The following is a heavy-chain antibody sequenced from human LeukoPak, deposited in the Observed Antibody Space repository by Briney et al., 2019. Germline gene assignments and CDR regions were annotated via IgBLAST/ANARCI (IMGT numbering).Heavy chain of an antibody. CDR1: GGSVSSNSAA. V-gene: IGHV6-1*01. CDR3: AGEPEQQLVRAWFDP. D-gene: IGHD6-13*01. J-gene: IGHJ5*02. Sequence: SQTLSLTCVISGGSVSSNSAAWNWIRQSPSRGLEWLGRTYYRSKWFNDYAVSVKSRITIKPDTSKNQFSLQLNSVTPEDTAVYYCAGEPEQQLVRAWFDPWGQGTLVTVSS. CDR2: TYYRSKWFN.